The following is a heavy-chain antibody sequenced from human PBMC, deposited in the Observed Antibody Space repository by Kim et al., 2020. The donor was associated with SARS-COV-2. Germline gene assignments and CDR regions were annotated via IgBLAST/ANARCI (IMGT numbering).Heavy chain of an antibody. CDR2: INPSGGST. CDR1: GYTFTSYY. D-gene: IGHD2-2*01. Sequence: ASVKVSCKASGYTFTSYYMHWVRQAPGQGLEWMGIINPSGGSTSYAQKFQGRVTMTRDTSTSTVYMELSSLRSEDTAVYYCARDQPLGYCSSTSCHYFDYWGQGTLVTVSS. J-gene: IGHJ4*02. V-gene: IGHV1-46*01. CDR3: ARDQPLGYCSSTSCHYFDY.